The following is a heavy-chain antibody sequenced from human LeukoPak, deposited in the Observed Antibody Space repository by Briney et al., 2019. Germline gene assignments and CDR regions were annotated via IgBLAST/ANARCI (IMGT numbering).Heavy chain of an antibody. J-gene: IGHJ4*02. CDR1: GYIFTNHY. Sequence: GASVKVSCKASGYIFTNHYLHWVRQAPGQGLEWMGWINPNSGGTNYAQKFQGRVTMTRDTSISTAYMELSRLRSDDTAVYYCARDLNRETYYFDYWGQGTLVTVSS. CDR3: ARDLNRETYYFDY. D-gene: IGHD1-26*01. V-gene: IGHV1-2*02. CDR2: INPNSGGT.